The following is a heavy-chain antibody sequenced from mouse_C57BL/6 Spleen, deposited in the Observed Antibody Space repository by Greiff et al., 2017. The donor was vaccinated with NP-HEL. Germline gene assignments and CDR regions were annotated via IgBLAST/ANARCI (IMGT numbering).Heavy chain of an antibody. CDR3: NTSSMIKAGFAY. D-gene: IGHD2-4*01. CDR1: GFTITDDY. Sequence: EVQLQQSGAELVRPGASVKLSCTASGFTITDDYMHWVKQRPERGLEWIGWIDPENGDTEYASKFQGKATITADTSSNTAYLQLSSLTSEDTAVYYCNTSSMIKAGFAYWGQGTLVTVSA. J-gene: IGHJ3*01. CDR2: IDPENGDT. V-gene: IGHV14-4*01.